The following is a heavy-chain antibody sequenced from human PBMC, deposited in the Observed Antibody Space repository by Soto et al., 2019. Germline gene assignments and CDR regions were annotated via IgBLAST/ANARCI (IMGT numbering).Heavy chain of an antibody. CDR3: AKGRSGYYYYYYMDV. V-gene: IGHV3-23*01. CDR2: ISGSGGST. Sequence: PGGSLRLSCAASGFTFSSYAMSWVRQAPGKGLEWVSAISGSGGSTYYADSVKGRFTISRDNSKNTLYLQMNSLRAEDTAVYYCAKGRSGYYYYYYMDVWGKGIKVTVSS. CDR1: GFTFSSYA. D-gene: IGHD1-26*01. J-gene: IGHJ6*03.